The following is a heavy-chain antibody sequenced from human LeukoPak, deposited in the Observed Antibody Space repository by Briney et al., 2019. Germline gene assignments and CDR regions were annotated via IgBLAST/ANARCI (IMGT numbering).Heavy chain of an antibody. D-gene: IGHD2-2*01. V-gene: IGHV1-24*01. CDR1: GYTLTELS. CDR3: VRGEYELIGDY. CDR2: FDPEDGET. J-gene: IGHJ4*02. Sequence: ASVKVSCKVSGYTLTELSMHWVRQAPGKGLEWMGGFDPEDGETIYAQKLQGRVTMTTDTSTSTAYMELRSLRSDDTAVYYCVRGEYELIGDYWGQGTLVTVSS.